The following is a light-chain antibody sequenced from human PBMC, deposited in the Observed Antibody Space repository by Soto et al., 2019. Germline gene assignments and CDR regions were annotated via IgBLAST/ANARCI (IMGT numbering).Light chain of an antibody. CDR2: EVS. Sequence: QSALTQPASVSGSPGQSITLSCTGTSSDVGGYNYVSWYQQHPGKAPKLIIYEVSNRPSGVSNRFSGSKSGNTASLTISGLQAEDEADYYCSSYTSSSTLDVFGTGPKLTVL. J-gene: IGLJ1*01. CDR3: SSYTSSSTLDV. V-gene: IGLV2-14*01. CDR1: SSDVGGYNY.